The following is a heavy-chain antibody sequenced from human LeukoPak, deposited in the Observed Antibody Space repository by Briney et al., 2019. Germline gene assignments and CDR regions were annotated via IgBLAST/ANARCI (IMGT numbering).Heavy chain of an antibody. D-gene: IGHD1-26*01. CDR1: GGSISSNGYY. J-gene: IGHJ3*02. CDR3: ARRSGTYHAFDI. CDR2: FYYTGVP. Sequence: SETLSLTCTVSGGSISSNGYYWGWIRQPPGKGLEWIGSFYYTGVPFYSPSLKSRVTISVDTSKNQLSLNLSSVTAADTAVYYCARRSGTYHAFDIWGQGTMVTVSS. V-gene: IGHV4-39*01.